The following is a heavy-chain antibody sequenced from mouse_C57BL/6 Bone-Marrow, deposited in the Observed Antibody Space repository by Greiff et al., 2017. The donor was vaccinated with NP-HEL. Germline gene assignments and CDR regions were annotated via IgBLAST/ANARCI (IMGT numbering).Heavy chain of an antibody. Sequence: QVQLKESGAELARPGASVKLSCKASGYTFTSYGISWVKQRTGQGLEWIGEIYPRSGNTYYNEKFKGKATLTADKSSSTAYMELRSLTSEDSAVYCCARLREYYGSSYYDCYYYAMDYWGQGTSVTVSS. J-gene: IGHJ4*01. CDR2: IYPRSGNT. V-gene: IGHV1-81*01. CDR3: ARLREYYGSSYYDCYYYAMDY. D-gene: IGHD1-1*01. CDR1: GYTFTSYG.